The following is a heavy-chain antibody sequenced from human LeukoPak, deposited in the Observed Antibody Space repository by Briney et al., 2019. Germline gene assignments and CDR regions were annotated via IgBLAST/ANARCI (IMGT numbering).Heavy chain of an antibody. J-gene: IGHJ4*02. CDR2: ISTSGRDK. V-gene: IGHV3-23*01. CDR1: GFALDSHA. Sequence: GASLRLSCAGSGFALDSHAMTWVRQAPGKGLEWVSAISTSGRDKYCADSVKGRFTISKDNSKNTVYLQMNTLRANDTALYLCARNAYNWGGADYWGQGILVTVSS. CDR3: ARNAYNWGGADY. D-gene: IGHD5-24*01.